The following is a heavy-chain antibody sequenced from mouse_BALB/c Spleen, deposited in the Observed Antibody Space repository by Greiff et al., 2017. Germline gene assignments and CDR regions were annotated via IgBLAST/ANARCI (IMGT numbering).Heavy chain of an antibody. Sequence: EVKLVESGGGLVKPGGSLKLSCAASGFTFSSYAMSWVRQTPEKRLEWVASISSGGSTYYPDSVKGRFTISRDNARNILYLQMSSLRSEDTAMYYCARGGITTVVGHFDYWGQGTTLTVSS. CDR2: ISSGGST. CDR3: ARGGITTVVGHFDY. V-gene: IGHV5-6-5*01. D-gene: IGHD1-1*01. CDR1: GFTFSSYA. J-gene: IGHJ2*01.